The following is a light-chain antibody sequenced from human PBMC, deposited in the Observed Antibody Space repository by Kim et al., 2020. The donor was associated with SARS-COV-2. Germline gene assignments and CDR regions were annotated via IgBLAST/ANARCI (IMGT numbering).Light chain of an antibody. CDR3: GTWDSSLSAVV. CDR2: DNN. Sequence: GQKGTISGPGSSSNIGNNYVSWYQQLPGTAPKLLIYDNNKRPSGIPDRFSGSKSGTSATLGITGLQTGDEADYYCGTWDSSLSAVVFGGGTQLTVL. V-gene: IGLV1-51*01. J-gene: IGLJ2*01. CDR1: SSNIGNNY.